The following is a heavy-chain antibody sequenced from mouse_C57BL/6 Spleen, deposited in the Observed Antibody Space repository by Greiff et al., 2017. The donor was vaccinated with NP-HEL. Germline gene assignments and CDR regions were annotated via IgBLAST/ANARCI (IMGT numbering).Heavy chain of an antibody. V-gene: IGHV14-3*01. CDR1: GFNIKNTY. Sequence: VQLQQSVAELVRPGASVKLSCTASGFNIKNTYMHWVKQRTDQGLEWIGRIDHANGNTKSAPQFQGKATLTADTASNTAYLQLSSLTSEDTAIYYCARYSNYVNFDYWGQGTTLTVSS. D-gene: IGHD2-5*01. CDR3: ARYSNYVNFDY. CDR2: IDHANGNT. J-gene: IGHJ2*01.